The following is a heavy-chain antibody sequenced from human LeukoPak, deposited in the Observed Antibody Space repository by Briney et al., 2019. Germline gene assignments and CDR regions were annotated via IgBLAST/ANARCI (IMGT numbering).Heavy chain of an antibody. CDR3: TDSSGYYSHDAFDI. CDR2: IIPIFGTA. D-gene: IGHD3-22*01. V-gene: IGHV1-69*05. CDR1: GGTFSSYA. J-gene: IGHJ3*02. Sequence: SVKVSCKASGGTFSSYAISWVRQAPGQGLKWMGGIIPIFGTANYAQKFQGRVTITTDESTSTAYMELSSLRSEDTAVYYCTDSSGYYSHDAFDIWGQGTMVTVSS.